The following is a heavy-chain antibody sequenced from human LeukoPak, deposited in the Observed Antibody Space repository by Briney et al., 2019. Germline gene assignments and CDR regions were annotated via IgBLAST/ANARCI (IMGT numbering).Heavy chain of an antibody. CDR1: GFTFSSYA. CDR2: ISGSDGST. V-gene: IGHV3-23*01. J-gene: IGHJ6*02. CDR3: ARDPYGMDV. Sequence: PGGSLRLSCAASGFTFSSYAMSWVRQAPGKGLEWVSAISGSDGSTYYAGSVKGRFTISRDNSKNTLYLQMNSLRAEDTAVYYCARDPYGMDVWGQGTTVTVSS.